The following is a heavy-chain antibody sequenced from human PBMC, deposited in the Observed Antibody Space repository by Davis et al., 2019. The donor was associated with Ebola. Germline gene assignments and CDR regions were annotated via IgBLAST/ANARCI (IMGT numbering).Heavy chain of an antibody. CDR2: ISASGDNT. J-gene: IGHJ2*01. D-gene: IGHD5-12*01. V-gene: IGHV3-23*01. Sequence: GESLKISCAASGFTFNNYAMSWVRQAPGKGLEWVSAISASGDNTYHADSVKGRFTISRDNSKKTLYLQMNSLRAEDTAVYSCAKGRGYSGYEIWYFDLWGRGTLVTVSS. CDR3: AKGRGYSGYEIWYFDL. CDR1: GFTFNNYA.